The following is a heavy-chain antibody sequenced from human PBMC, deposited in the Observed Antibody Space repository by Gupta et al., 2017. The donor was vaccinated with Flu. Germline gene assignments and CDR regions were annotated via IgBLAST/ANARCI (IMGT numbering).Heavy chain of an antibody. CDR2: IIPIFGTA. Sequence: SYAISWVRQSPGQGLEWMGGIIPIFGTANYAQKFQGKVTITADKSTSTAYMELSSLRSEDTAVYYCARSATTVTTVGWFDPWGQGTLVTVSS. J-gene: IGHJ5*02. CDR1: SYA. V-gene: IGHV1-69*06. CDR3: ARSATTVTTVGWFDP. D-gene: IGHD4-4*01.